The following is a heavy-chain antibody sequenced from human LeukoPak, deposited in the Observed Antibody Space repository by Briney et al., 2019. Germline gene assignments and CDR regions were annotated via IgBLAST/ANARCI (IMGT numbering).Heavy chain of an antibody. J-gene: IGHJ4*02. CDR2: INWNGGST. CDR3: ARVDDGGYSYGTFDY. D-gene: IGHD5-18*01. Sequence: GGSLRLSCAASGFTFDDYGMNWVRQPPGKGLEWVSGINWNGGSTGYADSVKGRFTISRDNAKNSLYLQMNSLRAEDTALYYCARVDDGGYSYGTFDYWGQGTLVTVSS. CDR1: GFTFDDYG. V-gene: IGHV3-20*04.